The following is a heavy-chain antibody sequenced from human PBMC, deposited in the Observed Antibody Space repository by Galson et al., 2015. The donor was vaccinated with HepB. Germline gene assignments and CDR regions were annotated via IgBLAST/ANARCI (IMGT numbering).Heavy chain of an antibody. D-gene: IGHD5-12*01. V-gene: IGHV3-53*01. CDR3: ARSELIVATILPHDY. J-gene: IGHJ4*02. CDR1: GFTVSSNY. CDR2: IYSGGST. Sequence: SLRLSCAASGFTVSSNYMSWVRQAPGKGLEWVSVIYSGGSTYYADSVKGRFTISRDNSKNTLYLQMNSLRAEDTAVYYCARSELIVATILPHDYWGQGTLVTVSS.